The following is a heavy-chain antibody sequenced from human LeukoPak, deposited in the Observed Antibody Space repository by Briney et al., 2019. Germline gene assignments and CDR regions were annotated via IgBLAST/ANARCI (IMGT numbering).Heavy chain of an antibody. CDR3: ARSEASYYYGSGSRETAFDP. CDR2: INPNSGGT. D-gene: IGHD3-10*01. J-gene: IGHJ5*02. CDR1: GYTFTGYY. Sequence: ASVKVSCKASGYTFTGYYMHWVRQAPGQGLERMGRINPNSGGTNYAQKFQGRVTMTRDTSISTAYMELSRLRSNDTAVYYCARSEASYYYGSGSRETAFDPWGQGTLVTVSS. V-gene: IGHV1-2*06.